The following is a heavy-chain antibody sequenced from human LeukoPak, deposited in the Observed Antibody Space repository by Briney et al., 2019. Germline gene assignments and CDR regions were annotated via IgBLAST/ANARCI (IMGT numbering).Heavy chain of an antibody. J-gene: IGHJ4*02. Sequence: PSETLSLTCTVSGYSISSGYYWGWIRQPPGKGLEWIGSIYHSGSTYYNPSLKSRVTISVDTSKNQFSLKLSSVTAADTAVYYCARVRGSPGTALFDYWGQGTPVTVSS. CDR1: GYSISSGYY. CDR2: IYHSGST. V-gene: IGHV4-38-2*02. D-gene: IGHD5-18*01. CDR3: ARVRGSPGTALFDY.